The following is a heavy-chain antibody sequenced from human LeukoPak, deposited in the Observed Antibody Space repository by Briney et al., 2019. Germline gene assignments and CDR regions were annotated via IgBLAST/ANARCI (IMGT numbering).Heavy chain of an antibody. CDR2: ISGYNDNP. CDR3: ARVGRDCRDTRCTWSDWLDP. D-gene: IGHD2-2*01. V-gene: IGHV1-18*01. J-gene: IGHJ5*02. CDR1: GYTFTTFG. Sequence: ASVKVSCKASGYTFTTFGISWVRQAPGQGLEWMGWISGYNDNPHYAQNVQDRVTMTTDTSSSTAYMELRSLGSDDTAVYYCARVGRDCRDTRCTWSDWLDPWGQGTLVTVSS.